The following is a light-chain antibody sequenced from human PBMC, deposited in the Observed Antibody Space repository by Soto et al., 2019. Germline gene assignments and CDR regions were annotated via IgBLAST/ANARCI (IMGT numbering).Light chain of an antibody. J-gene: IGLJ2*01. CDR1: GSDVGGYNF. Sequence: SALTQPASVSGSPGQSITISCTGTGSDVGGYNFVSWYQQHPGKAPKLMIYDVNIRPSGVSNRFSGSKSGNTASLTISGLQAEDEDDYYCCSYASSSTRVIFGGGTKLTVL. CDR3: CSYASSSTRVI. CDR2: DVN. V-gene: IGLV2-14*03.